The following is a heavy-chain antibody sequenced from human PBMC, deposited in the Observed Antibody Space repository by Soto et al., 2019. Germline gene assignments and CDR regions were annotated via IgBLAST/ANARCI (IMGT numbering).Heavy chain of an antibody. J-gene: IGHJ6*02. CDR3: ARLRLGYCSSTSCYTGYYYGMDV. CDR1: GGSISSSNW. V-gene: IGHV4-4*02. CDR2: IYHSGST. D-gene: IGHD2-2*02. Sequence: AETLSLTCAVSGGSISSSNWLRLFRHPAGKVLEWIGEIYHSGSTNYNPSLKSRVTISVDKSKNQFSLKLSSVTAADTAVYYCARLRLGYCSSTSCYTGYYYGMDVWGQGTTVTVSS.